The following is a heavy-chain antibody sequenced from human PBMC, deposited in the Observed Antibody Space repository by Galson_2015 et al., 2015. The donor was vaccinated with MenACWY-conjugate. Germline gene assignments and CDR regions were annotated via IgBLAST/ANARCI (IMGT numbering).Heavy chain of an antibody. CDR1: GFSLSTSGVG. CDR2: IYWDDDK. J-gene: IGHJ2*01. CDR3: AHIYGGNSDVYWYFDL. Sequence: PALVKPTQTLTLTCTFSGFSLSTSGVGVGWIRQPPGKALEWLALIYWDDDKRYSPSLKSRLTITKDTSKNQVVLTMTNMDPVDTATYYCAHIYGGNSDVYWYFDLWGRGTLVTVSS. V-gene: IGHV2-5*02. D-gene: IGHD4-23*01.